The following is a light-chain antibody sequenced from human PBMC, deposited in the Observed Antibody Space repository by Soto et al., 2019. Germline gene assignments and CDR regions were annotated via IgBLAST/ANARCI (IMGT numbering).Light chain of an antibody. J-gene: IGLJ1*01. CDR3: SSYTSTSSYV. Sequence: ALTHPASVSGSPGQSITISCTGTSSDVGGYNFVSWYQQHPGKAPKLMIYEVSNRPSGVSNRFSGSKSGNTASLTISGLQTEEEADYYCSSYTSTSSYVFGPGTKVTVL. V-gene: IGLV2-14*01. CDR1: SSDVGGYNF. CDR2: EVS.